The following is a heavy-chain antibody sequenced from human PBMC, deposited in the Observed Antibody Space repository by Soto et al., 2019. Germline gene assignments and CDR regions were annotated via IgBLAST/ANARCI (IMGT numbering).Heavy chain of an antibody. J-gene: IGHJ3*02. D-gene: IGHD3-9*01. Sequence: GGSLRLSCAASGFTFSSYGMHWVRQAPGKGLEWVAVISYDGSNKYYADSVKGRFTISRDNSKNTLYLQMNSLRAEDTAVYYCASLKGKYFDWLFSNDAFDIWGQGTMVTVSS. CDR2: ISYDGSNK. CDR1: GFTFSSYG. CDR3: ASLKGKYFDWLFSNDAFDI. V-gene: IGHV3-30*03.